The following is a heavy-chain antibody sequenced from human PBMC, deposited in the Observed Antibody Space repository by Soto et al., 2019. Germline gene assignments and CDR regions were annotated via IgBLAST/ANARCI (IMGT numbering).Heavy chain of an antibody. J-gene: IGHJ4*02. CDR3: AKDHYYYDSSGYYGY. CDR2: ISGSGGST. V-gene: IGHV3-23*01. CDR1: GFTFSSYA. D-gene: IGHD3-22*01. Sequence: GGSLRLSCAASGFTFSSYAMSWVRQAPGKGLEWVSAISGSGGSTYYADSVKGRFTISRDNSKNTLYLQMNSLRAEDTAVYYCAKDHYYYDSSGYYGYWGQGTLVTVSS.